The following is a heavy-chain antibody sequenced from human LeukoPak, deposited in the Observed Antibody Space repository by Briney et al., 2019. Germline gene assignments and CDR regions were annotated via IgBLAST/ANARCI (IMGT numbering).Heavy chain of an antibody. CDR2: ISSSGNT. CDR3: ARHLSQGDGNKRGFDN. V-gene: IGHV4-39*01. J-gene: IGHJ4*02. D-gene: IGHD5-24*01. CDR1: GGSISSPPYH. Sequence: SETLSLTCTVSGGSISSPPYHWGWIRQPPGKGLEYIGSISSSGNTYYNASLQSRVTISVDASKNQFSLKLGSVTAADTAVYFCARHLSQGDGNKRGFDNWGQGTLVTVSS.